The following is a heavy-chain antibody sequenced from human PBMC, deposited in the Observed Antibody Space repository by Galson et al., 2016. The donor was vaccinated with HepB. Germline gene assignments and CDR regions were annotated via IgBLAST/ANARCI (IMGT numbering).Heavy chain of an antibody. V-gene: IGHV3-30-3*01. D-gene: IGHD6-6*01. CDR1: GFTFSNYS. CDR3: ARETYSSSLCFDY. CDR2: VSYDGSIK. Sequence: SLRLSCAVSGFTFSNYSMHWVRQAPGKELEWVAVVSYDGSIKYYADSVRGRFTTSRDNSRNTLYLQMKSLRAEDTAVYYCARETYSSSLCFDYWGPGTLVTGSS. J-gene: IGHJ4*02.